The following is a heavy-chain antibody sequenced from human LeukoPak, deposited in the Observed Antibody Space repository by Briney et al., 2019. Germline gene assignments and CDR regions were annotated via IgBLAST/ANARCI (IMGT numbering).Heavy chain of an antibody. CDR2: INHSGST. J-gene: IGHJ5*02. CDR1: GGSFSGYY. Sequence: PSETLSLTCAVYGGSFSGYYWSWIRQPPGKGLEWIGEINHSGSTNYNPSLKSRVTISVDTSKNQFSLKLSSVTAADTAVYYCARHARTENWFDPWGQGTLVTVSS. V-gene: IGHV4-34*01. CDR3: ARHARTENWFDP. D-gene: IGHD1-14*01.